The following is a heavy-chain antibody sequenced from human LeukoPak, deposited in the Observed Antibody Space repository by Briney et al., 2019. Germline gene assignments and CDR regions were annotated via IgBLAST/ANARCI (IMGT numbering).Heavy chain of an antibody. D-gene: IGHD3-22*01. CDR3: ARASSGYYYKELDY. J-gene: IGHJ4*02. V-gene: IGHV4-34*01. CDR2: INHSGST. CDR1: GGSFSGYY. Sequence: KPSETLSLTCAVYGGSFSGYYWSWIRQPPGKGLEWIGEINHSGSTNYNPSLKSRVTISVDTSKNQSSLKLSSVTAADTAVYYCARASSGYYYKELDYWGQGTLVTVSS.